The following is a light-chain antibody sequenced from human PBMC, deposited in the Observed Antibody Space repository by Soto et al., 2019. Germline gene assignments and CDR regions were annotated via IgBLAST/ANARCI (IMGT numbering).Light chain of an antibody. CDR2: GNT. J-gene: IGLJ2*01. V-gene: IGLV1-40*01. CDR3: QSYDRSLSVRV. Sequence: QSVLTQPPSVSGAPGQRVTISCTGSSSNIGAGYDVHWYQQLPGTAPKLLLSGNTNRPSGVPDRFSGSKSDTSASLAITGLQAEDEADYYCQSYDRSLSVRVFGGGTKLTVL. CDR1: SSNIGAGYD.